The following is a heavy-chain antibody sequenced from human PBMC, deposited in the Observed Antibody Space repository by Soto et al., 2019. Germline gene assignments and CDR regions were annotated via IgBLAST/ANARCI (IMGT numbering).Heavy chain of an antibody. CDR1: GFTFSSYA. J-gene: IGHJ3*02. D-gene: IGHD2-2*01. Sequence: EVQLVESGGGLVQPGGSLRLSCAASGFTFSSYAMHWVRQAPGKGLEYVSAISSNGGSTYYANSVKGRFTISRDNSKNTLYLQMGSLRAEDMAVYYCAREASGPAAMIGAFDIWGQGTMVTVSS. CDR2: ISSNGGST. CDR3: AREASGPAAMIGAFDI. V-gene: IGHV3-64*01.